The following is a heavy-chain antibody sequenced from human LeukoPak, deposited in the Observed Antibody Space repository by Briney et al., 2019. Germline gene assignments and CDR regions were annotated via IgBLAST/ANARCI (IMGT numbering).Heavy chain of an antibody. CDR2: ISYDESNK. D-gene: IGHD2-21*01. CDR3: VRDECGLYYFDL. J-gene: IGHJ4*02. Sequence: GGSLRLSCAASGFTFSNYAMHWVRQAPGKGLEWVALISYDESNKSYADSVKGRFTISRDNSKNTLYLQMISLRAEDTGVYYCVRDECGLYYFDLWGQGTLVSVSS. CDR1: GFTFSNYA. V-gene: IGHV3-30-3*01.